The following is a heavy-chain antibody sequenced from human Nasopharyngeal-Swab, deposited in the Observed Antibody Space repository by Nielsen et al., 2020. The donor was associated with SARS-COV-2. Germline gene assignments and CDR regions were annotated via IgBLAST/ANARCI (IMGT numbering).Heavy chain of an antibody. J-gene: IGHJ4*02. Sequence: GESLKISCAVSDFTFTSYWMHWVRQAPGKGLVWLSRISTDGRITTYADSVRGRFTISRDNAKNTLFLQMNSLGADDTAVYYCARAVSANYFFLDYWGQGTLVAVSS. CDR2: ISTDGRIT. CDR3: ARAVSANYFFLDY. V-gene: IGHV3-74*01. CDR1: DFTFTSYW. D-gene: IGHD4/OR15-4a*01.